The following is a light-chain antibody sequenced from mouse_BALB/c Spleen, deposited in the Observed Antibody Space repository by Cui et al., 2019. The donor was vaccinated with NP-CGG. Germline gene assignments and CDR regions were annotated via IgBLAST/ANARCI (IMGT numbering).Light chain of an antibody. Sequence: QAVVTQESALTTSPGETVTLTCRSSTGAVTTSNYANWVQEESDHLFTGLIGGTNNRAPGVPARFSGSLIGDKAALTITGAQTEDEAIYFCALWYSNHWVFGGGTKLTVL. CDR1: TGAVTTSNY. J-gene: IGLJ1*01. V-gene: IGLV1*01. CDR2: GTN. CDR3: ALWYSNHWV.